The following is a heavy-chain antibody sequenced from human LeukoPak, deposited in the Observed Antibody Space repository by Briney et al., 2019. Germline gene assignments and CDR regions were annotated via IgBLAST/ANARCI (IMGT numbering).Heavy chain of an antibody. CDR1: GGSISSYY. CDR3: AREEVTTFGHYYYYYYMDV. J-gene: IGHJ6*03. Sequence: PSETLSLTCTVSGGSISSYYWSWIRQPAGKGLEWIGRIYTSGSTNYNPSLKSRVTMSVDTSKNQFSLKLSSVTAADTAVYYCAREEVTTFGHYYYYYYMDVWGKGTTVTVSS. CDR2: IYTSGST. V-gene: IGHV4-4*07. D-gene: IGHD4-11*01.